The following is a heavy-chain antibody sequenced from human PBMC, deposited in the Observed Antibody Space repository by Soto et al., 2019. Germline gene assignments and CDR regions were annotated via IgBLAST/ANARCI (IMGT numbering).Heavy chain of an antibody. Sequence: EVQLLESGGGLIQPGGSLRLSCAASGFTFSNYAMSWVRQAPGKGLEWVSVISAGAYNTYYADSVQGRFTISRDNSKNTLNLQRNSLRAEDTALYYCAKDRSDTGRVSIFGVPLGGFDYWGQGAPVTVSS. CDR3: AKDRSDTGRVSIFGVPLGGFDY. CDR1: GFTFSNYA. V-gene: IGHV3-23*01. D-gene: IGHD3-3*01. J-gene: IGHJ4*02. CDR2: ISAGAYNT.